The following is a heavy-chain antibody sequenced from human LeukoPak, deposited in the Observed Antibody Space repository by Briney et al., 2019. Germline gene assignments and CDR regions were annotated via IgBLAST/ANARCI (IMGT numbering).Heavy chain of an antibody. CDR1: GYTFTSYD. D-gene: IGHD1-26*01. CDR3: ARGPAEWELRYYYYYYMDV. J-gene: IGHJ6*03. Sequence: ASVKVSCKASGYTFTSYDINWVRQATRQGLEWMGWMNPNSGNTGYAQKFQGRVTMTRNTSISTAYMELSSLRSEDTAVYYCARGPAEWELRYYYYYYMDVWGKGTTVTVSS. V-gene: IGHV1-8*01. CDR2: MNPNSGNT.